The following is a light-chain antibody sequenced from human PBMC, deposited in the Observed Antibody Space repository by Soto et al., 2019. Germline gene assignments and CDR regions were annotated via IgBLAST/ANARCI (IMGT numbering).Light chain of an antibody. CDR1: ESVGSGY. CDR2: GTS. CDR3: QQYVSSPRT. V-gene: IGKV3-20*01. Sequence: EIVLTQSPGTLSLSPGERATLSCRASESVGSGYLAWYQQKPGQAPRLLIYGTSSRATGIPDRFSGSGSGTEFTLTISRLEPEDFAVYYCQQYVSSPRTFGQGTQVEIK. J-gene: IGKJ1*01.